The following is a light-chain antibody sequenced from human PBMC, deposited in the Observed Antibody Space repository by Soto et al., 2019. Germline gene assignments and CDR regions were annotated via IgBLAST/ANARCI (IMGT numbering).Light chain of an antibody. J-gene: IGKJ3*01. CDR3: QQYNNWPFT. Sequence: EIVLTQSPATLSVSQGERATLSCRASQSLSNDLAWYQQKPGQAPRLLIYAASNRATGIPAKFSGSGSGTEFTLTISSLPSEDWAVYYCQQYNNWPFTFGPGTKVDIK. CDR2: AAS. V-gene: IGKV3-15*01. CDR1: QSLSND.